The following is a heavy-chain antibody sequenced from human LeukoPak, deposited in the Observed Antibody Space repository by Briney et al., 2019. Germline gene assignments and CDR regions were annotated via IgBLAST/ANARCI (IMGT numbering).Heavy chain of an antibody. CDR3: AKDQSSDWRGDFDY. J-gene: IGHJ4*02. Sequence: PGGSLRLSCAASGFTFSSYGRHWVSQAPGEGLEWVTVISYDGSNKYYADSVKGRFTISRDNSKNTLYLQMNSLRAEDTAVYYCAKDQSSDWRGDFDYWGQGTLVTVSS. CDR2: ISYDGSNK. V-gene: IGHV3-30*18. CDR1: GFTFSSYG. D-gene: IGHD6-19*01.